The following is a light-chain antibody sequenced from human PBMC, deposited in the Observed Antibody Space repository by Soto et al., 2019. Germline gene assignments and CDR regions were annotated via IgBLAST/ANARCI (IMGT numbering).Light chain of an antibody. J-gene: IGKJ1*01. CDR3: QQYKNWPRT. V-gene: IGKV3-15*01. CDR2: GAS. Sequence: IVMTQSPATLSVSPGDSATLSCRASQSVSSNLAWYQQKPGQAPRLLIYGASTRATGIPARFSGSGSGTEFTLTISSLHSADVAVYYCQQYKNWPRTVGQGTKVDIK. CDR1: QSVSSN.